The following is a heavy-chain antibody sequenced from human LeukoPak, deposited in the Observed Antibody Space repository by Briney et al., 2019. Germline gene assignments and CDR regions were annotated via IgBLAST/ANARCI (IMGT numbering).Heavy chain of an antibody. CDR1: GYTFTGYY. J-gene: IGHJ6*03. V-gene: IGHV1-2*04. CDR3: ARVLRDWYSSSWYEVNYYYYMDV. D-gene: IGHD6-13*01. Sequence: ASVKVSCKASGYTFTGYYMHWVRQAPGQGLEWMGWINPNSGGTNYAQKFQGWVTMTRDTSISTAYMELSRLRSDDTAVYYCARVLRDWYSSSWYEVNYYYYMDVWSKGTTVTVSS. CDR2: INPNSGGT.